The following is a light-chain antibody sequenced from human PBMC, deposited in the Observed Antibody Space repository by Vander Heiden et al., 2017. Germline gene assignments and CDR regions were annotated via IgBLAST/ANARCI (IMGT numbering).Light chain of an antibody. CDR1: SSDVGDYNY. J-gene: IGLJ2*01. V-gene: IGLV2-14*01. Sequence: QSALTQPASVSGSPGQSITISCTGTSSDVGDYNYVSWHQQRPGKAPKLMIYDVSHRPSGVSNRFSGSKSGNTASLTISGLQAEDEADYYCSSYTSSFVVFGGGTKLTVL. CDR3: SSYTSSFVV. CDR2: DVS.